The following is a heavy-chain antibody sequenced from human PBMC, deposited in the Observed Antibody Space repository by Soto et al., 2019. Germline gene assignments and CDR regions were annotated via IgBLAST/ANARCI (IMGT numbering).Heavy chain of an antibody. J-gene: IGHJ4*02. Sequence: GGSLRLSCAASGFTFSSYWMSWVRQAPGKGLEWVANIKQDGSGKYYVDSVKGRFTISRDNAKNSLYLQMNSLRAEDTAIYYCAKKVNSGSGSQYFDYFGRGTLVT. D-gene: IGHD3-10*01. CDR3: AKKVNSGSGSQYFDY. V-gene: IGHV3-7*03. CDR1: GFTFSSYW. CDR2: IKQDGSGK.